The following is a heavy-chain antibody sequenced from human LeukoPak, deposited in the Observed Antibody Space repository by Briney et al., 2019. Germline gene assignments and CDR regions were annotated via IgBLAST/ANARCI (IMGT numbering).Heavy chain of an antibody. J-gene: IGHJ4*02. V-gene: IGHV3-7*01. CDR3: AKGRDYGDF. CDR1: GFTFSSYW. CDR2: INQDGREK. Sequence: GSLTLSCTFSGFTFSSYWMTWVRQVPGKGLQWVANINQDGREKYYMDSMKGRLNISRDNTENSVFLQLTSLRPEDTGIYFCAKGRDYGDFWGQGTLVAVSS.